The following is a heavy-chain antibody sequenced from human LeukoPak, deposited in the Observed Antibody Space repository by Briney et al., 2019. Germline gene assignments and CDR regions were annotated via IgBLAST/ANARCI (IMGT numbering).Heavy chain of an antibody. V-gene: IGHV3-72*01. J-gene: IGHJ1*01. CDR3: ADIGSGGSNTR. D-gene: IGHD2-15*01. Sequence: GGSLRLSCVAPGFTVSDHYLDWVRQAPGKGLEWVGLIRKKSDSYTTDYAASVKGRFTISRDDSTNSVYLQMSSLKSEDTAVYYCADIGSGGSNTRWGEGTVVTVST. CDR1: GFTVSDHY. CDR2: IRKKSDSYTT.